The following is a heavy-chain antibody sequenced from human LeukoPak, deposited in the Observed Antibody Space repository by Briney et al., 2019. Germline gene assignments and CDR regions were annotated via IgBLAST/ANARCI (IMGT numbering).Heavy chain of an antibody. Sequence: SETLSLTCAVYGGSFSGYYWSWIRQPPGKGLEWIGEINHSGSTNYNPSLKSRVTMSVDTSKNQFSLKLSSVTAADTAVYYCARVLLWFGEPHYYMDVWGKGTTVTVSS. CDR3: ARVLLWFGEPHYYMDV. CDR2: INHSGST. CDR1: GGSFSGYY. J-gene: IGHJ6*03. V-gene: IGHV4-34*01. D-gene: IGHD3-10*01.